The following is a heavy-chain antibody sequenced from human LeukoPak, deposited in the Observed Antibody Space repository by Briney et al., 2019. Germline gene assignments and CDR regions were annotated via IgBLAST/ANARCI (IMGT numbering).Heavy chain of an antibody. CDR2: ISAYNGNT. D-gene: IGHD5-18*01. J-gene: IGHJ4*02. Sequence: WASVKVSCKASGYTFTSYGISWVRQAPGQGLEWMGWISAYNGNTNYAQKLQGRVTMTTDTSTSTAYMELRSLRSDDTAVYYCARDRAPRGYSYGNFDYWGQGTLVTVSS. CDR1: GYTFTSYG. V-gene: IGHV1-18*01. CDR3: ARDRAPRGYSYGNFDY.